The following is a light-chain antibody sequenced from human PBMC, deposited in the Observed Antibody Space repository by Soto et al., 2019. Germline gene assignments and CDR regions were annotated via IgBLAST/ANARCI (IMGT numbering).Light chain of an antibody. CDR1: QDINNW. CDR3: QQANSFPLT. V-gene: IGKV1D-12*01. Sequence: DLQVTQSPSSVSASVGDRVTITCRASQDINNWLAWYQQKPGKAPKLLIYTTSNLQSGVPSRFSGSGSGKEFTLTINSLQPEDFATYYCQQANSFPLTFGGGTKVEIK. CDR2: TTS. J-gene: IGKJ4*01.